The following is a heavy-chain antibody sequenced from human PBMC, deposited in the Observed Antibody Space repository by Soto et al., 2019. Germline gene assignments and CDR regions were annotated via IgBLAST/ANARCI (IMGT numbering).Heavy chain of an antibody. Sequence: QVQLVQSGAEVKKPGASVKVSCKASGYTFTGYYMHWVRQAPGQGLEWMGWINPNSGGTNYAQKFQGWVTMTRDTSIGTAYMELSRLRSDDTAVYYCARGGIYYYDSSGYYYEFHFDYWGQGTLVTVSS. J-gene: IGHJ4*02. CDR2: INPNSGGT. CDR1: GYTFTGYY. D-gene: IGHD3-22*01. CDR3: ARGGIYYYDSSGYYYEFHFDY. V-gene: IGHV1-2*04.